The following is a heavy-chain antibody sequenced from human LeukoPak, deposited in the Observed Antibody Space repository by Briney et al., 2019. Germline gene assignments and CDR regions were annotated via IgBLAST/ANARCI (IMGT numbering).Heavy chain of an antibody. CDR3: ARDRDYEY. CDR1: GFTFSSYS. D-gene: IGHD4-17*01. Sequence: GGSLRLSCAASGFTFSSYSMNWVRQAPGKGLEWVSYISSSSITTYYADSVKGRFTISRDNAKNSLYLQMNSLRAEDTAVYYCARDRDYEYWGQGTLVTVSS. V-gene: IGHV3-48*01. CDR2: ISSSSITT. J-gene: IGHJ4*02.